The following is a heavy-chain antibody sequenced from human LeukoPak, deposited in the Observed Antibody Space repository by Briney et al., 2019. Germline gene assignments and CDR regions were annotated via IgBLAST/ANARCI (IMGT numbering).Heavy chain of an antibody. V-gene: IGHV3-30-3*01. Sequence: GGSLRLSCAASGYTFGSYAMHWVRQAPGRGLEWVAGISYDGTNKYYADSVKGRFTISRDNSKNTLYLQMNSLRTDDTAVYYCARESPACGEDCYFDYWGQGTLVTVSS. D-gene: IGHD2-21*02. CDR2: ISYDGTNK. CDR3: ARESPACGEDCYFDY. CDR1: GYTFGSYA. J-gene: IGHJ4*02.